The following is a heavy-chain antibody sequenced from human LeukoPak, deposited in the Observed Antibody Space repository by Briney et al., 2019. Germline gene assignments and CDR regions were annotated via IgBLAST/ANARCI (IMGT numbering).Heavy chain of an antibody. CDR1: GYTFISYG. D-gene: IGHD3-22*01. V-gene: IGHV1-18*01. Sequence: ASVKVSCKASGYTFISYGSTWVRQAPGQGLEWMGCINAYNGNTNYAQKLQDRVTMTTDTSTSTVYMELRSLRPDDTAVYYCARSDSSGYYYYYYGMDVWGQGTTVTVSS. CDR2: INAYNGNT. CDR3: ARSDSSGYYYYYYGMDV. J-gene: IGHJ6*02.